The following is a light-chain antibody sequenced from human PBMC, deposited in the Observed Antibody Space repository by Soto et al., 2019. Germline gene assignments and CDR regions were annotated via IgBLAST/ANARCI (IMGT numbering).Light chain of an antibody. J-gene: IGKJ4*01. CDR3: QQRSNWPPLT. CDR2: DAS. CDR1: HSVSYY. Sequence: EIVLTQSPATLSLSPGERATLSCRASHSVSYYLDWYQQKPGQAPRLLIYDASNGATGIPARFSGSGSGTDFTLTISGLEPEDFAVYYCQQRSNWPPLTFGGGTKVEI. V-gene: IGKV3-11*01.